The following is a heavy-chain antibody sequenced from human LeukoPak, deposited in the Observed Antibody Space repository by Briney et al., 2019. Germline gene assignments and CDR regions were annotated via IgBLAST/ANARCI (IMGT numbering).Heavy chain of an antibody. CDR2: ISAYNGNT. CDR3: ARDFYYDSSGYFDMGNAFDI. CDR1: GGTFSSYA. Sequence: ASVKVSCKASGGTFSSYAISWVRQAPGQGLEWMGWISAYNGNTNYAQKLQGRVTMTTDTSTSTAYMELRSLRSDDTAAYYCARDFYYDSSGYFDMGNAFDIWGQGTMVTVSS. V-gene: IGHV1-18*01. J-gene: IGHJ3*02. D-gene: IGHD3-22*01.